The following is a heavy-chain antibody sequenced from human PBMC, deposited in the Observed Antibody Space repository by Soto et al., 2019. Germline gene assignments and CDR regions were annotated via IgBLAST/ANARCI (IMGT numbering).Heavy chain of an antibody. Sequence: PGESLKISCKGSGYSFTSYWIGWVRQMPGKGPEWMGILYSGDSDTRYSPSFQGPVTISADKSISTAYLPWSSLKASDTAMCYCANRGYSGYDDAFDIWGQGTMVTVSS. CDR3: ANRGYSGYDDAFDI. CDR1: GYSFTSYW. V-gene: IGHV5-51*01. D-gene: IGHD5-12*01. J-gene: IGHJ3*02. CDR2: LYSGDSDT.